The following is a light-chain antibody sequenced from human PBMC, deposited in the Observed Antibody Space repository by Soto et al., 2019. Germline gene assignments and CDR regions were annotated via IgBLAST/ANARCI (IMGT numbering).Light chain of an antibody. V-gene: IGKV3-11*01. CDR1: QSVSNY. Sequence: EIVLTQSPATLSLSPGERATLSCRASQSVSNYLAWYQQKPGQAPRLLIYDASNRATGIPARFSGSGSGTDFTLTISSLEPEDVAVYYCQQHSDWPPLTFGGGTKVEIK. CDR2: DAS. J-gene: IGKJ4*01. CDR3: QQHSDWPPLT.